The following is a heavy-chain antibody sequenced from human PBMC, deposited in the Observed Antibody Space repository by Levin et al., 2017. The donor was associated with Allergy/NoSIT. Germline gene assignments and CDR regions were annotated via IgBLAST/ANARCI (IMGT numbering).Heavy chain of an antibody. D-gene: IGHD3-3*01. CDR2: TYTSGST. CDR1: GTSINSYY. CDR3: ARGHPGNYDFWSGYDRELYYFDR. Sequence: NPSETLSLTCTVSGTSINSYYWSWIRQPAGSGLEWIGRTYTSGSTNYNPSLKSRVTMSVDTSKNQLSLKLSSVTAADTAVYYCARGHPGNYDFWSGYDRELYYFDRWGQGTLVTVSS. V-gene: IGHV4-4*07. J-gene: IGHJ4*02.